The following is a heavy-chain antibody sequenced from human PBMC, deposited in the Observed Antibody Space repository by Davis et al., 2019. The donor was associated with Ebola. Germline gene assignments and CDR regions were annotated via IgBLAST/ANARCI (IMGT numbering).Heavy chain of an antibody. CDR2: ITTNGWST. CDR1: GFAFSNYN. D-gene: IGHD2-2*01. Sequence: GSLRLSCTASGFAFSNYNMNWVRQAPGKGLEWVSSITTNGWSTYYADSVKGRFIISRDNAKNSLFLQMHSLRGDDTAVYFCARETPISSRSDWWGQGTLVTVSS. CDR3: ARETPISSRSDW. J-gene: IGHJ4*02. V-gene: IGHV3-48*01.